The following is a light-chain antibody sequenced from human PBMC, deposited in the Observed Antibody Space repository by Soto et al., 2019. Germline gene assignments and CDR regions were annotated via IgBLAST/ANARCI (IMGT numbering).Light chain of an antibody. V-gene: IGKV1-5*01. CDR1: QSISSW. CDR3: QQYNSYPWT. CDR2: DAS. Sequence: DIQMTQSPSTLSASVGDRVTITCRASQSISSWLAWYQQKPGKAPKLLIYDASNLESGVPSRFSGSGSGTEFTLTISRLQADACANYYCQQYNSYPWTFGQGTKVEIK. J-gene: IGKJ1*01.